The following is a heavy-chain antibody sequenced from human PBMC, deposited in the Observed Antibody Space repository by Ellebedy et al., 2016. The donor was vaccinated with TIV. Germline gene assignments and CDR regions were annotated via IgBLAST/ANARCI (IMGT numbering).Heavy chain of an antibody. CDR3: VTWGQSYGR. CDR2: INPDGSAE. V-gene: IGHV3-7*03. Sequence: PGGSLRLSCAASGLTFSSHAMSWVRQAPGKGLAWVAHINPDGSAEYYVDSVKGRFTISRDNAKRSLFMQMNSLRVDETAVYYCVTWGQSYGRWGQGSLVTISS. J-gene: IGHJ4*02. CDR1: GLTFSSHA. D-gene: IGHD3-16*01.